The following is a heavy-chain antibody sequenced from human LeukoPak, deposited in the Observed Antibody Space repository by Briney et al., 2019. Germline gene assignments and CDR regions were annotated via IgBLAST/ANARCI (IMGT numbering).Heavy chain of an antibody. J-gene: IGHJ3*02. CDR3: GRYCSGGSCAPDAFGI. D-gene: IGHD2-15*01. Sequence: PSETLSLTCTVSGGSISSYYWSWIRQPPGKGLEWIGYIYYSGSTNYNPSLKSRVTISVDTSKNQFSLKLSSVTAADTAVYYCGRYCSGGSCAPDAFGIWGQGTMVTVSS. CDR1: GGSISSYY. V-gene: IGHV4-59*08. CDR2: IYYSGST.